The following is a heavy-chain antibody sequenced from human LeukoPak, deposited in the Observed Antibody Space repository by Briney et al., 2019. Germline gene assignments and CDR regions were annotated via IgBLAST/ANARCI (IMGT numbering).Heavy chain of an antibody. CDR1: GGSISSYY. D-gene: IGHD6-19*01. Sequence: KPSETLSLTCTVSGGSISSYYWSWIRQPPGKGLEWIGYIYYSGNTNYNPSLKSRVTISVDTSKNQFSLKLSSVTAADTAVYYCARTSVWYLDYWGQGTLVTVSS. CDR3: ARTSVWYLDY. CDR2: IYYSGNT. V-gene: IGHV4-59*01. J-gene: IGHJ4*02.